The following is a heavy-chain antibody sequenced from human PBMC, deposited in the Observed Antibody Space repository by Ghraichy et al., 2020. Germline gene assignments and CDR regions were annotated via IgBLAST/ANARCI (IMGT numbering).Heavy chain of an antibody. CDR2: IYYSGST. CDR1: GGSISSYY. J-gene: IGHJ6*02. CDR3: ARVERNGSYYYGMDV. Sequence: SQTLSLTCTVSGGSISSYYWSWIRQPPGKGLEWIGYIYYSGSTNYNPSLKSRVTISVDTSKNQFSLKLSSVTAADTAVYYCARVERNGSYYYGMDVWGQGTTVTVSS. V-gene: IGHV4-59*01. D-gene: IGHD1-26*01.